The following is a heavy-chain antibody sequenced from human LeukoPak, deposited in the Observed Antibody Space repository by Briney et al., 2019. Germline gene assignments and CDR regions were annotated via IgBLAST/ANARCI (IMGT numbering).Heavy chain of an antibody. V-gene: IGHV3-23*01. CDR2: ISGSGGST. CDR3: AKDPRFLEWLENDY. Sequence: GGSLRLSCAASGFTFSSYAMSWVRQAPGKGLEWVSAISGSGGSTYYADSVKGRFTISRDNSKNTLYLQMNSLRAEDTAVYYRAKDPRFLEWLENDYWGQGTLVTVSS. J-gene: IGHJ4*02. CDR1: GFTFSSYA. D-gene: IGHD3-3*01.